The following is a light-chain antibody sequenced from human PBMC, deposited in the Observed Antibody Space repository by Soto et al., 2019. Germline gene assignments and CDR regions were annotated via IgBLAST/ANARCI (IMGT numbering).Light chain of an antibody. CDR2: GVG. V-gene: IGLV2-14*03. Sequence: QSALTQPASVSGSPGQSITISCTGTSSDVGGYNFVSWYLQHPGKAPKLMIYGVGNRPSGVSDRFSGSKSGNTASLTISGLQAEDEADYYCSSYTSRSTYVFGTGNKVTVL. J-gene: IGLJ1*01. CDR1: SSDVGGYNF. CDR3: SSYTSRSTYV.